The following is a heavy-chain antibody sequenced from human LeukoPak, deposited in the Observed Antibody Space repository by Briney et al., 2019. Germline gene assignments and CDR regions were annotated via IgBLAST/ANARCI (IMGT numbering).Heavy chain of an antibody. Sequence: ASVKVSCKASGGTFSSYAISWVRQAPGQGLEWMGRIIPILGIANYAQKFQGRVTITADKSTSTAYMELSSLRSDDTAVYYCARDGHHCSSTSCCIDYWGQGTLVTVSS. J-gene: IGHJ4*02. CDR3: ARDGHHCSSTSCCIDY. D-gene: IGHD2-2*01. CDR2: IIPILGIA. CDR1: GGTFSSYA. V-gene: IGHV1-69*04.